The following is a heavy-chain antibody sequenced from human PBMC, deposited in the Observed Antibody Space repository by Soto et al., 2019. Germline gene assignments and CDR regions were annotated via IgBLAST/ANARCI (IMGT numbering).Heavy chain of an antibody. D-gene: IGHD2-15*01. CDR3: AREGPDGGRLDL. CDR2: IYYSGST. Sequence: SGTLSLTCSVSGGSISSGDYYWSWIRQPPGKGLEWIGYIYYSGSTYYNPSLKSRVTISVDTSKNQFSLKLSSVTAADTAVYYCAREGPDGGRLDLWGEGTVVNVYS. V-gene: IGHV4-30-4*01. J-gene: IGHJ5*02. CDR1: GGSISSGDYY.